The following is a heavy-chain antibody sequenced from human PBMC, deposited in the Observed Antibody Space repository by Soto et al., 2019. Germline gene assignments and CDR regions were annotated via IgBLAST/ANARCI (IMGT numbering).Heavy chain of an antibody. D-gene: IGHD3-3*01. CDR3: AKGGAGVVTTYYYGMDV. V-gene: IGHV3-23*01. J-gene: IGHJ6*02. CDR2: ISGSGGST. CDR1: GFYFDDYA. Sequence: PGGSLRLSYIGSGFYFDDYAMSWVRQAPCKGLEWVSAISGSGGSTYYADSVKGRFTISRDNSKNTLFLQMNSLRAEDTAVYYCAKGGAGVVTTYYYGMDVWGQGTTVTVSS.